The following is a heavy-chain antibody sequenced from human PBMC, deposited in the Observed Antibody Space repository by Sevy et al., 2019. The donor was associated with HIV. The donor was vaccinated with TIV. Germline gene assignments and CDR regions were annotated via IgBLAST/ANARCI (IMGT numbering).Heavy chain of an antibody. J-gene: IGHJ3*02. Sequence: GESLKISCKGSGYSFTSYWIGWVCQMPGKGLEWMGIIYPGDSDTRYSPSFQGQVTISADKSISTAYLQWSSLKASDTAMYYCARLDQWLVLFDAFDIWGQGTMVTVSS. V-gene: IGHV5-51*01. CDR3: ARLDQWLVLFDAFDI. CDR1: GYSFTSYW. CDR2: IYPGDSDT. D-gene: IGHD6-19*01.